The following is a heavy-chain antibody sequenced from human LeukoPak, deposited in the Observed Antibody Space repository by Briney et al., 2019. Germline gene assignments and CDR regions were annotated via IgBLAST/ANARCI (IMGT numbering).Heavy chain of an antibody. CDR3: ARHLLWFGELSSPFDY. CDR1: GGSISSYY. CDR2: IYYSGGT. D-gene: IGHD3-10*01. Sequence: PSETLSLTCTVSGGSISSYYWSWIRQPPGKELAWIGYIYYSGGTYYNPSLKSRVTISVDTSKNQFSLKLSSVTAADTAVYYCARHLLWFGELSSPFDYWGQGTLVTVSS. J-gene: IGHJ4*02. V-gene: IGHV4-59*08.